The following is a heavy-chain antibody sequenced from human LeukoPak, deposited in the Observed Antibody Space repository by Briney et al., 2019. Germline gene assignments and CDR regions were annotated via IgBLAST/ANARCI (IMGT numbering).Heavy chain of an antibody. J-gene: IGHJ5*02. V-gene: IGHV4-59*01. Sequence: PSETLSLTCTVSGGSISSYYWSWIRQPPGKGMEWIGYIYYSGSTNYNPSLKSRVTISVDTSKNQFSLKLSSVTAADTAVYYCARGLVVPDALSLFDPWGQGTLVTVSS. D-gene: IGHD2-2*01. CDR3: ARGLVVPDALSLFDP. CDR1: GGSISSYY. CDR2: IYYSGST.